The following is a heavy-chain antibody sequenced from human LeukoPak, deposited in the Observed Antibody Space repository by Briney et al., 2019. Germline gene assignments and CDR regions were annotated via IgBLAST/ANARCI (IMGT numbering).Heavy chain of an antibody. CDR2: ICYDGSNK. V-gene: IGHV3-33*01. D-gene: IGHD6-19*01. Sequence: GRSLRLSCAASGFTFSSYGMHWVRQAPRKGLEWVALICYDGSNKYYAASLKGRFTISRDNSKNTLYLQMNSLRAEDTAVYYCARGTSGWYGGEDYWGQGTLVTVSS. J-gene: IGHJ4*02. CDR3: ARGTSGWYGGEDY. CDR1: GFTFSSYG.